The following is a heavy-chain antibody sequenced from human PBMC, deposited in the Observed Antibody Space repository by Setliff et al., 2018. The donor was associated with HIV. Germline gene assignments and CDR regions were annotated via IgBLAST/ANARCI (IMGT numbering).Heavy chain of an antibody. CDR1: GGSINSGHYY. CDR3: ARDRYAGEIDY. Sequence: PSETLSLTCTVSGGSINSGHYYWSWIRHHPGKGLEWIGYIYYTGSTYFSPSLKSRVTLSIDTSKNQFSLKLSSVTAADTAVSYCARDRYAGEIDYWGQGTLVTVSS. J-gene: IGHJ4*02. D-gene: IGHD3-10*01. CDR2: IYYTGST. V-gene: IGHV4-31*03.